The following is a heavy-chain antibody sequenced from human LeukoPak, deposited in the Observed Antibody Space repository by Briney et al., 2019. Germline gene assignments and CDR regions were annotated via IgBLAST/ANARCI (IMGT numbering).Heavy chain of an antibody. CDR3: GRGFDGYYHYYMDV. J-gene: IGHJ6*03. V-gene: IGHV1-69*05. Sequence: SVKVSCKASGGTFTNYVISWVRQAPGQGLEWMGGIIPPFGTANYAQKFQGSVKLITDESTSTAYMGLSSLRSEDTAVYYCGRGFDGYYHYYMDVWGKGTTVTVSS. CDR2: IIPPFGTA. D-gene: IGHD5-24*01. CDR1: GGTFTNYV.